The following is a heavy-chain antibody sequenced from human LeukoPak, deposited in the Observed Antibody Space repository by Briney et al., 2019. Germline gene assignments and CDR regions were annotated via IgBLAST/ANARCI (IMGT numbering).Heavy chain of an antibody. V-gene: IGHV4-34*01. D-gene: IGHD5-12*01. CDR1: GGSFSGCY. J-gene: IGHJ4*02. Sequence: SETLSLTCAVYGGSFSGCYWSWIRQPPGKGLEWIGEINHSGSTNYNPSLKSRVTISVDTSKNQFSLKLSSVTAADTAVYYCARGKGVDIVATITAFDYWGQGTLVTVSS. CDR3: ARGKGVDIVATITAFDY. CDR2: INHSGST.